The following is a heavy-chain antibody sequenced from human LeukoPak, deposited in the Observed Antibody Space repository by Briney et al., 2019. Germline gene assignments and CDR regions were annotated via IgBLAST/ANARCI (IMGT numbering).Heavy chain of an antibody. CDR1: GFIFSDFD. CDR3: AKAVAVALDY. CDR2: ISHSGRGT. Sequence: GGSLRLSCAASGFIFSDFDMSWVRQAPGKGLEWVSAISHSGRGTYYADSVKGRFTTSRDNSKNTLYLEMNSLRADDTAVYYCAKAVAVALDYWGQGTLVTVSS. J-gene: IGHJ4*02. V-gene: IGHV3-23*01. D-gene: IGHD6-19*01.